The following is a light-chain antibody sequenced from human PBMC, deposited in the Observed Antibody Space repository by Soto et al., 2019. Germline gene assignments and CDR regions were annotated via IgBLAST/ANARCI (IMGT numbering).Light chain of an antibody. Sequence: QSVLTQPRSVSGSPGQSVTISCTGTSSDVGGYNYVSWYQQHPGKAPKLMIYDVSKRPSGVPDRFSGSKSGNTPSLTISGLQAEDEADYYCCSYAGSYTGVFGGGTKVTVL. CDR3: CSYAGSYTGV. J-gene: IGLJ3*02. CDR1: SSDVGGYNY. V-gene: IGLV2-11*01. CDR2: DVS.